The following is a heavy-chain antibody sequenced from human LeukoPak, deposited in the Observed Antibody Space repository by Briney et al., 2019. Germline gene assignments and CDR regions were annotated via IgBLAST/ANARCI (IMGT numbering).Heavy chain of an antibody. J-gene: IGHJ4*02. Sequence: GGSLRLSCAASGFTFSTYWMNWYRQAPGKGLEWVGNINQDASEINYVDSVRGRFTISRDNAKNSLHLQMNSLRAKDTAVYYCATDRDNSDWQKRFDSWGQGTLVTVSS. V-gene: IGHV3-7*01. D-gene: IGHD2-21*02. CDR1: GFTFSTYW. CDR3: ATDRDNSDWQKRFDS. CDR2: INQDASEI.